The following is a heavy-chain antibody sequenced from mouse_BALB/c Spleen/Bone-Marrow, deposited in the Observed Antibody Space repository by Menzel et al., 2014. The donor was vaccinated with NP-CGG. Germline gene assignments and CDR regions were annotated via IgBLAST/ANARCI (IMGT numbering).Heavy chain of an antibody. CDR3: AKNYGNYYFDY. J-gene: IGHJ2*01. Sequence: QVQLQQPGPSLVQPSQSLSITCTVSGFSLTSYGVHWVRQSPGEGLEWLGVIWRGGSTDYNAAFMSRLSITKDNSKSQVFFKMNSLQADDTAIYYCAKNYGNYYFDYWGQGTTLTVSS. CDR1: GFSLTSYG. D-gene: IGHD2-1*01. CDR2: IWRGGST. V-gene: IGHV2-5-1*01.